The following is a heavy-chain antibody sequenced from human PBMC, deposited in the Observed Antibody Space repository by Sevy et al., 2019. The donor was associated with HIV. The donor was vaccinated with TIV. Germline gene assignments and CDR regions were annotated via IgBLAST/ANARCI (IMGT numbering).Heavy chain of an antibody. CDR3: ASLWYYDDSSGWDAFDI. J-gene: IGHJ3*02. CDR1: GFTFSSYS. V-gene: IGHV3-21*01. Sequence: GGSLRLSCAASGFTFSSYSMNWVRQAPGKGLEWVSSISSSSSYIYYANSVKGRFTISRDNAKNSVYLQMNSLRAEDTAVYYCASLWYYDDSSGWDAFDIWGQGTMVTVSS. D-gene: IGHD3-22*01. CDR2: ISSSSSYI.